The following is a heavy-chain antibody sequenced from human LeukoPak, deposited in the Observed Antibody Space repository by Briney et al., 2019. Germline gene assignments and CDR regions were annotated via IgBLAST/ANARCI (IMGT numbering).Heavy chain of an antibody. CDR2: AYSDGNT. D-gene: IGHD6-19*01. V-gene: IGHV3-66*04. CDR1: GITVNSTY. J-gene: IGHJ6*02. Sequence: GGSLRLSCAASGITVNSTYISWVRQAPGKGLEWVSVAYSDGNTYYAGSVKGRFTISRDNSKNTLFLQVNSLRAEDAAVYYCARLFGSGWPGYFYYAMDVWGQGTTVAVSS. CDR3: ARLFGSGWPGYFYYAMDV.